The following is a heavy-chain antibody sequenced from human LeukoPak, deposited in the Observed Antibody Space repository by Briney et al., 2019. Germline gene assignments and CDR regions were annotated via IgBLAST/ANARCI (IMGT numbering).Heavy chain of an antibody. Sequence: GRSLRLSCAASGFTFSSYGMHWVRQAPGKGLEWVAVISYDGSNKYYADSVKGRFTISRDNAKNSVYLQMNSLRAEDTALYYCVISDAGYWGQGTLVTVSS. CDR3: VISDAGY. J-gene: IGHJ4*02. V-gene: IGHV3-30*03. CDR2: ISYDGSNK. CDR1: GFTFSSYG.